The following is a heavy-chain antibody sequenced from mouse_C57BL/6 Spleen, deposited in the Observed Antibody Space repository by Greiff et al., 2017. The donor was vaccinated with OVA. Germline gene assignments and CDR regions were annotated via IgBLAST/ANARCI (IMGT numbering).Heavy chain of an antibody. CDR2: IDPSDSET. CDR3: ARWGDGYSGAY. V-gene: IGHV1-52*01. J-gene: IGHJ3*01. Sequence: VKLQQPGAELVRPGSSVKLSCKASGYTFTSYWMHWVKQRPIQGLEWIGNIDPSDSETHYNQKFKDKATLTVDKSSSTAYMQLSSLTSEDSAVYYCARWGDGYSGAYWGQGTLVTVSA. D-gene: IGHD2-3*01. CDR1: GYTFTSYW.